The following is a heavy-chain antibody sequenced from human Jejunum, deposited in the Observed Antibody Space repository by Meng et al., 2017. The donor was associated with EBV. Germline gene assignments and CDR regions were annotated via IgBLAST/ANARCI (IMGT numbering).Heavy chain of an antibody. CDR1: GFTFSGSS. CDR3: AAYCGSDCYYLDY. J-gene: IGHJ4*02. D-gene: IGHD2-21*02. Sequence: ELLLVESGGGWVQPGGSRKLSCGASGFTFSGSSMHWVRQASGKGLEWVGHIKSKARNYVTTYAASVQGRFTISRDDSKNTAYLQMNSLKTEDTAVYYCAAYCGSDCYYLDYWGQGTLVTVSS. CDR2: IKSKARNYVT. V-gene: IGHV3-73*02.